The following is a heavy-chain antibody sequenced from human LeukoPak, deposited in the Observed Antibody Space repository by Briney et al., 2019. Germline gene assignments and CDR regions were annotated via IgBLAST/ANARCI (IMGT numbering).Heavy chain of an antibody. D-gene: IGHD2-8*01. Sequence: GGSLRLACAASGFTFSSHSMDSARQAPGKGLEWLASISSSSNNIYYADSVKGRFTISRDNSKNSLYLQMNSLRAEDTAVYYCARSWLVYYWYCGMDVWGQGTTVTVSS. CDR2: ISSSSNNI. V-gene: IGHV3-21*01. CDR3: ARSWLVYYWYCGMDV. J-gene: IGHJ6*02. CDR1: GFTFSSHS.